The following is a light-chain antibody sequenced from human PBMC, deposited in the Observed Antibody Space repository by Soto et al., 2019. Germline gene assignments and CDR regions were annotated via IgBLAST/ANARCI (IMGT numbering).Light chain of an antibody. J-gene: IGKJ1*01. CDR3: QQYNNCPQ. CDR1: QSVSSN. CDR2: AS. Sequence: EIVMTQSPATLSVSPGERATLSCRASQSVSSNLAWYQQKPGQAPRLLIYASTRATGIPARFSGSGSGTEFPLTISSLKSEDFAVYYCQQYNNCPQFGQGTKVESK. V-gene: IGKV3-15*01.